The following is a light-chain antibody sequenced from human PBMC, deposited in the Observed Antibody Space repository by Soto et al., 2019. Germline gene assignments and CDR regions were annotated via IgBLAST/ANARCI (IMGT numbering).Light chain of an antibody. V-gene: IGKV3-15*01. Sequence: ELVMTQSPATLSVSPGERATLSCRASQSVSSTLAWYQQKPGQAPRLLIYGASTRATGIPARFSGSGSGTEFTLTISSLQSEDFAVYYCQQYNNWPQTFGQGTKVDIK. CDR2: GAS. CDR3: QQYNNWPQT. CDR1: QSVSST. J-gene: IGKJ1*01.